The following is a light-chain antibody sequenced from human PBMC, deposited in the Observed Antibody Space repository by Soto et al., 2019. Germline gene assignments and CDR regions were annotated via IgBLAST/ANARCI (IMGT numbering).Light chain of an antibody. CDR1: QSLRSS. Sequence: EIVMTQTPATLSVSPGQRATLSCRARQSLRSSIAWYQQKPGQAPRLLIYGASTRATGIPARFSGSGSGTEFTLTISSLQLEDFAVYYCQQYNNWPDMYTFGQGTKLEIK. J-gene: IGKJ2*01. V-gene: IGKV3-15*01. CDR3: QQYNNWPDMYT. CDR2: GAS.